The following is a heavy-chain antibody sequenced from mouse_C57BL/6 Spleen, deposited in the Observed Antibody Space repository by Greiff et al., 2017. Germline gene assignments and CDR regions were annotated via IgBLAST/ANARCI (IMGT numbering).Heavy chain of an antibody. V-gene: IGHV1-52*01. CDR3: ARLTTVVDFDY. J-gene: IGHJ2*01. Sequence: QVQLQQPGAELVRPGSSVKLSCKASGYTFTSYWMHWVKQRPIQGLEWIGNIDPSDSETHYNQKFKDKATLTVDKSSSTAYMQLSSLTSADSAVYYCARLTTVVDFDYWGQGTTLTVSS. D-gene: IGHD1-1*01. CDR2: IDPSDSET. CDR1: GYTFTSYW.